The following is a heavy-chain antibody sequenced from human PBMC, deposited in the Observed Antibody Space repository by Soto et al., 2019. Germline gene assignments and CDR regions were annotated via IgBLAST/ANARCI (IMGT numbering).Heavy chain of an antibody. CDR2: IYYSGST. CDR1: GGSISSYY. Sequence: SETLSLTCTVSGGSISSYYWSWIRQPPGKGLEWIGYIYYSGSTNYNPSLKSRVTISVDTSKNQFSLKLSSVTAADTAVYYCARTDYDSSGYLAAKFDYWGQGTLVTVSS. J-gene: IGHJ4*02. D-gene: IGHD3-22*01. CDR3: ARTDYDSSGYLAAKFDY. V-gene: IGHV4-59*01.